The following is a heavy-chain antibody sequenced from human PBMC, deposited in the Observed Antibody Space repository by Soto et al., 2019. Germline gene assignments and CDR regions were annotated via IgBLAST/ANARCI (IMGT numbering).Heavy chain of an antibody. CDR2: ISAYNRNT. D-gene: IGHD6-13*01. CDR1: GYTFTSYG. CDR3: ARDTPQLVRLGPADY. Sequence: QVQLVQSGAEVKKPGASVKVSCKASGYTFTSYGISWVRQAPGQGLEWMGWISAYNRNTNYAQKLQGRVTMTTDTSTSTAYMELRSLRSDDTAVYYCARDTPQLVRLGPADYWGQGTLVTVSS. V-gene: IGHV1-18*01. J-gene: IGHJ4*02.